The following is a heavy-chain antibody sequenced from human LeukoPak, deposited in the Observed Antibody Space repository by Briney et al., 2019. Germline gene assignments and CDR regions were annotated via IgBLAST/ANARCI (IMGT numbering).Heavy chain of an antibody. V-gene: IGHV3-21*01. D-gene: IGHD2-15*01. CDR3: ARASPHCSGGSCYPTYYYYMDV. CDR2: ISSSSSYM. CDR1: GLTFSSYA. Sequence: PGGSLRLSCAASGLTFSSYAMNWVRQAPGKGLEWVSSISSSSSYMYYADSVKGRFTISRDNAKNSLYLQMNSLRAEDTAVYYCARASPHCSGGSCYPTYYYYMDVWGKGTTVTVSS. J-gene: IGHJ6*03.